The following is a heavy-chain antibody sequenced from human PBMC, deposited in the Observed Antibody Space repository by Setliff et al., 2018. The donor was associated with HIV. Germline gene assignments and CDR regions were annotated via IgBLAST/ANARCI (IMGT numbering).Heavy chain of an antibody. Sequence: GASVKVSCKASGYTFTSYGISWVRQAPGQGLEWMGWISAYNGNTNYAQKLQGRVTMTTDTSTSTAYMELRSLRSDDTAAYYCARDHGSSWGYISYYYSYCMDVWGQGTTVTVSS. CDR2: ISAYNGNT. CDR1: GYTFTSYG. V-gene: IGHV1-18*01. CDR3: ARDHGSSWGYISYYYSYCMDV. J-gene: IGHJ6*02. D-gene: IGHD6-13*01.